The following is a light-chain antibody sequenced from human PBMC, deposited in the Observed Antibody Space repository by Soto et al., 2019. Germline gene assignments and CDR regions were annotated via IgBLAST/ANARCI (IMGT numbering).Light chain of an antibody. CDR3: QQLTNFRFT. V-gene: IGKV1-9*01. Sequence: IQLTQSPSSLSASVGDIVTLTCRASQGINKFLAGYQQRPGKAPQLLVYGASTLQSGVPSRFSGSGSGTDFTLTISSLQPEDFATYYCQQLTNFRFTFGQGTKLAIK. J-gene: IGKJ2*01. CDR1: QGINKF. CDR2: GAS.